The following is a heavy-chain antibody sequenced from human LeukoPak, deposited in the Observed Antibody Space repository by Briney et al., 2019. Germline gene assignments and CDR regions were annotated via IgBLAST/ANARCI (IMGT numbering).Heavy chain of an antibody. J-gene: IGHJ5*02. CDR3: ARDGVSYGYSPYNWFDP. Sequence: GGSLRLSCAASGFTFSSYAMHWVRQAPGKGLEWVAVIPYDGSNKYYADSVKGRFTISRDKSKNTLNLQMNSLRAEDTAVYYCARDGVSYGYSPYNWFDPWGQGTLVTVSS. CDR2: IPYDGSNK. CDR1: GFTFSSYA. V-gene: IGHV3-30*01. D-gene: IGHD5-18*01.